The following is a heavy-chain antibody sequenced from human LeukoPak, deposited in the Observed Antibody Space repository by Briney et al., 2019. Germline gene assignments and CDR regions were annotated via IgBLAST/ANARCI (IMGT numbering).Heavy chain of an antibody. V-gene: IGHV3-53*01. Sequence: GGSLRLSCAGSGFIVSSNYMSWVRQAPGKGLVWISALHSGGHTFYADSVRGRFTISRDISKNTLYLQMNDLGAEDTALYYCVRGLSGVSSWYFDLWGRGTLVSVSS. CDR2: LHSGGHT. J-gene: IGHJ2*01. CDR1: GFIVSSNY. D-gene: IGHD7-27*01. CDR3: VRGLSGVSSWYFDL.